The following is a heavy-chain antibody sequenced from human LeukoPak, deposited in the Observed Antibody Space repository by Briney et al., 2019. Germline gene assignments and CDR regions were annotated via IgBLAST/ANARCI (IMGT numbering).Heavy chain of an antibody. Sequence: GGSLRLSCAASGFTFSSYSMNWVRQAPGKGLEWVSAISSSSSYIYYADSVKGRFTISRDNAKNSLYLQMNSLRAEDTAVYYCARDYREVAGAPYFDYWGQGTLVTVSS. CDR3: ARDYREVAGAPYFDY. CDR1: GFTFSSYS. V-gene: IGHV3-21*01. J-gene: IGHJ4*02. D-gene: IGHD2-15*01. CDR2: ISSSSSYI.